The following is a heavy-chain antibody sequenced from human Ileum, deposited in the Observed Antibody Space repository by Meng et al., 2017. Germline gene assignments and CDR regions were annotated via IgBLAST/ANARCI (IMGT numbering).Heavy chain of an antibody. CDR2: IYYSGST. CDR3: ARDRDSSGYYTY. V-gene: IGHV4-30-4*01. Sequence: QVQLQESGPGLVKPSQTLSLTCPVSGGSISSGDYYWSWIRQPPGKGLEWIGYIYYSGSTYYNPSLKSRLTISVDTSKNQFSLKLSSVTAADTAVYYCARDRDSSGYYTYWGQGTLVTVSS. D-gene: IGHD3-22*01. J-gene: IGHJ4*02. CDR1: GGSISSGDYY.